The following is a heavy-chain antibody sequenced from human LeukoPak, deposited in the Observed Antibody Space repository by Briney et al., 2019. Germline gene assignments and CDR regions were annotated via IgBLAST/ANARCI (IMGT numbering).Heavy chain of an antibody. Sequence: SETLSLTCTVSGGSISTSSYYWGWIRQPPGRGLEWIGSIYYSGSTYYKSSLKSRVTISVDTSKNQFSLKLSSVTAADTAIYYRAFGPRLANAFDIWGQGTMVTFSS. J-gene: IGHJ3*02. V-gene: IGHV4-39*01. D-gene: IGHD3-3*02. CDR1: GGSISTSSYY. CDR3: AFGPRLANAFDI. CDR2: IYYSGST.